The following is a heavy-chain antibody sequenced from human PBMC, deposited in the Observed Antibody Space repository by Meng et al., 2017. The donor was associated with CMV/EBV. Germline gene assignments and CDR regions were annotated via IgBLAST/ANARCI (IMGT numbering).Heavy chain of an antibody. J-gene: IGHJ4*02. D-gene: IGHD3-3*01. V-gene: IGHV1-18*01. CDR1: GYTFTSYG. CDR2: ISAYNGNT. CDR3: ARGGEYYDFWSGPTIYYFDY. Sequence: ASVKVSCKASGYTFTSYGISWVRQAPGQGLEWMGWISAYNGNTNYAQKLQGRVTMTTDTSTSTAYMELRSLRSDDTAVYYCARGGEYYDFWSGPTIYYFDYWGQGTLVTAPQ.